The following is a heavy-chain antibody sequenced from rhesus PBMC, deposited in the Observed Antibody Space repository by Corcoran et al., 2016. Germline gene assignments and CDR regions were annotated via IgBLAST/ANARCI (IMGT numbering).Heavy chain of an antibody. Sequence: QVKLQQWGEGLVKASETLSLTCAVYDGSVSGYYYWNWIRQPPGTGLERTGYIDGNSANTNYSPSLQNRVTTSKDTSKNQFSLKVRFVTAADTAVYYCARNTRYSKFVRTISSFDVWGRGFLVTVSS. CDR1: DGSVSGYYY. D-gene: IGHD4-23*01. CDR2: IDGNSANT. V-gene: IGHV4-73*01. CDR3: ARNTRYSKFVRTISSFDV. J-gene: IGHJ5-2*02.